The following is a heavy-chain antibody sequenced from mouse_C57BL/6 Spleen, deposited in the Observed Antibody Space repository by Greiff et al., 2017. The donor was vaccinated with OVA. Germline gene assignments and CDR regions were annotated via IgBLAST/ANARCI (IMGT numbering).Heavy chain of an antibody. CDR1: GYAFSSYW. D-gene: IGHD2-1*01. J-gene: IGHJ3*01. V-gene: IGHV1-80*01. CDR3: ARGIYYGNYVGAY. Sequence: VQLQQSGAELVKPGASVKISCKASGYAFSSYWMNWVKQRPGKGLEWIGQIYSGDGDTNYNGKFKGKATLTADKSSSTAYMQLSSLTSEDSAVYFCARGIYYGNYVGAYWGQGTLVTVSA. CDR2: IYSGDGDT.